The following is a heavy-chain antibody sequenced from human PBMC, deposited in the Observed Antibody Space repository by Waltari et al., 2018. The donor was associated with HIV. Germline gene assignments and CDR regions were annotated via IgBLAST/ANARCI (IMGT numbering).Heavy chain of an antibody. J-gene: IGHJ4*02. D-gene: IGHD3-10*01. CDR2: KKQDGSEK. Sequence: EVQLVESGGGLVQPGGSLRLSCAASGFTFSSYWMSWVRQAQGKGLEGVANKKQDGSEKYYVDSVNGRFTISRDNAENSLYLQMNSLRAEDTAVYYCARGGFYGSGSKVNWGQGTLVTVSS. CDR3: ARGGFYGSGSKVN. CDR1: GFTFSSYW. V-gene: IGHV3-7*04.